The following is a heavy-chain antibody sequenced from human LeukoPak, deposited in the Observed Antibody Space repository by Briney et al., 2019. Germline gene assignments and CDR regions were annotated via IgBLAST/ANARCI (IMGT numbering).Heavy chain of an antibody. D-gene: IGHD2-15*01. CDR3: AREVVAATVDY. J-gene: IGHJ4*02. V-gene: IGHV4-39*07. CDR2: IYYSGST. Sequence: SETLSLTCTVSGGSISTSSYYWGWIRQPPGKGLEWIGSIYYSGSTYYNPSLKSRVTISVDTSKNQFSLKLSSVTAADTAVYYCAREVVAATVDYWGQGTLVTVSS. CDR1: GGSISTSSYY.